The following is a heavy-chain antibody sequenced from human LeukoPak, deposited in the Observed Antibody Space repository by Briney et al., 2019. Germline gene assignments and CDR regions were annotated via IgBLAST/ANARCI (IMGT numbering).Heavy chain of an antibody. J-gene: IGHJ4*02. V-gene: IGHV4-31*03. Sequence: SQTLSLTCTVSGGSISSGGYYWSWIRQHPGKGLEWIGYIYYSGSTYYNPSLKSRVTISVDTSKNQFSLKLSSVTAADTAVCYCARDLNDYFDYWGQGTLVTVSS. CDR3: ARDLNDYFDY. CDR1: GGSISSGGYY. D-gene: IGHD3-9*01. CDR2: IYYSGST.